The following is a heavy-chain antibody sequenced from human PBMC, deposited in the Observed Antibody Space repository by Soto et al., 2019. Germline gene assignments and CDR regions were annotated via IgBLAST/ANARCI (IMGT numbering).Heavy chain of an antibody. CDR2: IWADGSRQ. V-gene: IGHV3-33*08. Sequence: QVQLVESGGGVIQPGKSLRLSCSASGFAFSTYGMHWVRQAPGKGLEWVAVIWADGSRQFYGDSVKGRFTISRDNSKNTLYLQMNSLRVDGTAVYYCVGGTGYWGRSDYWGQGTLVTVSS. D-gene: IGHD3-9*01. CDR3: VGGTGYWGRSDY. J-gene: IGHJ4*02. CDR1: GFAFSTYG.